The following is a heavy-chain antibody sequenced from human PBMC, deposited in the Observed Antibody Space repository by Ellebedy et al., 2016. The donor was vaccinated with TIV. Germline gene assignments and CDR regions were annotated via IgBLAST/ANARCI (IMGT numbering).Heavy chain of an antibody. CDR3: AREGREWGGSGSYYVLDMDV. J-gene: IGHJ6*02. V-gene: IGHV3-33*01. Sequence: GGSLRLXXAASGFTFSSYGMHWVRQAPGKGLEWVAVIWYDGSNKYYADSVKGRFTISRDNSKNTLYLQMNSLRAEDTAVYYCAREGREWGGSGSYYVLDMDVWGQGTTVTVSS. CDR2: IWYDGSNK. CDR1: GFTFSSYG. D-gene: IGHD3-10*01.